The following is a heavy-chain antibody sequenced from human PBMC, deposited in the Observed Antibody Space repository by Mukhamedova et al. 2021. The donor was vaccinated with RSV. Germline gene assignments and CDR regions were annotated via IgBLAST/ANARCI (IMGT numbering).Heavy chain of an antibody. J-gene: IGHJ1*01. CDR3: ASTYYYDSSGYSGYFQH. D-gene: IGHD3-22*01. V-gene: IGHV4-30-2*01. CDR2: IYHSGST. Sequence: GEIYHSGSTYYNPSLKSRVTISVDRSKNQFSLKLSSVTAADTAVYYCASTYYYDSSGYSGYFQHWGQGTLVTVSS.